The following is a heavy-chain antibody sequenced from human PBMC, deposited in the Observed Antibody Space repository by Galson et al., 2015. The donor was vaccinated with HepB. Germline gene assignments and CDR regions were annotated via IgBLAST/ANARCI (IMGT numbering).Heavy chain of an antibody. CDR2: ISYDGSNK. J-gene: IGHJ5*02. V-gene: IGHV3-30*03. CDR3: ARAWELLWFGEFQFDP. CDR1: GFTFSSYG. D-gene: IGHD3-10*01. Sequence: SLRLSCAASGFTFSSYGMHWVRQAPGKGLEWVAVISYDGSNKYYADSVKGRFTISRDNSKNTLYLQMNSLRAEGTAVYYCARAWELLWFGEFQFDPWGQGTLVTVSS.